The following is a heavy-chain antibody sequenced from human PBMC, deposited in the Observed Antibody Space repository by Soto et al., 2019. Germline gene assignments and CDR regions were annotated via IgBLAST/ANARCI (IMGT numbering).Heavy chain of an antibody. Sequence: SVKVSCKASGGTFSSYAISWVRQAPGQGLELMGGIIPIFGTANYAQKFQGRVTITADESTSTAYMELSSLRSEDTAVYYCARDRSDCSSTSCYRGNWFDPWGQGTLVTVYS. J-gene: IGHJ5*02. D-gene: IGHD2-2*01. CDR1: GGTFSSYA. V-gene: IGHV1-69*13. CDR3: ARDRSDCSSTSCYRGNWFDP. CDR2: IIPIFGTA.